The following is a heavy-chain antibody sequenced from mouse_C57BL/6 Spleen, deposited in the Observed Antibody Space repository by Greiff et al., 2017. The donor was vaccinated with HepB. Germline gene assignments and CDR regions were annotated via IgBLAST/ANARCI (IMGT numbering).Heavy chain of an antibody. V-gene: IGHV1-80*01. Sequence: VQLQQSGAELVKPGASVKISCKASGYAFSSYWMHWVKQRPGKGLEWIGQIYPGDGDTNYNGKFKGKATLTADKSSSTAYMQLSSLTSEDSAVYFCAGFDYDRGYYFDYWGQGTTLTVSS. CDR2: IYPGDGDT. D-gene: IGHD2-4*01. J-gene: IGHJ2*01. CDR1: GYAFSSYW. CDR3: AGFDYDRGYYFDY.